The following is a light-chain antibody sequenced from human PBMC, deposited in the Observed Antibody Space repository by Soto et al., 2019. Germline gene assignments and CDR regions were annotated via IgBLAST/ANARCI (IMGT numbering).Light chain of an antibody. V-gene: IGKV1-39*01. CDR1: KSISSY. J-gene: IGKJ3*01. CDR2: AAS. Sequence: DIQMTQSPSSLSASVGDRVTITCRASKSISSYLNWYQQKPGKAPKLLIYAASSLQSAVPSRFSGSGTGTDFTLTISSLQPEDFATYYCQQSYSTLSTFGPGTKVDIK. CDR3: QQSYSTLST.